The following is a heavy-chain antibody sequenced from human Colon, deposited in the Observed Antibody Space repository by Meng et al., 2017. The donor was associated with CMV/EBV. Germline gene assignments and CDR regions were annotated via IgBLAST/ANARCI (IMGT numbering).Heavy chain of an antibody. CDR3: ARSNPGP. V-gene: IGHV4-34*01. D-gene: IGHD3-10*01. Sequence: SEILSLTCAVYGGSFSGYYWSWIRQPPGKGLEWIGEINHSGSSNYNPPLKSRVTISVDTSKNQFSLKLSSVTAADTAVYYCARSNPGPWGQGTLVTVSS. J-gene: IGHJ4*02. CDR1: GGSFSGYY. CDR2: INHSGSS.